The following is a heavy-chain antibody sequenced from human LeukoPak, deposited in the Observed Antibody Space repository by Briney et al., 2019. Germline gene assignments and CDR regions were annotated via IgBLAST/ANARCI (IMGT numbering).Heavy chain of an antibody. D-gene: IGHD2-2*01. CDR2: IKSKTDGGTT. CDR1: GFTFSNAW. J-gene: IGHJ6*03. V-gene: IGHV3-15*01. Sequence: GGSLRLSCAASGFTFSNAWMTWVRQAPGKGLEWVGRIKSKTDGGTTDYAAPVKGRFTISRDNSKNTLYLQMNSLRAEDTAVYYCAKAPDHPDCSSTSCAISIYYMDVWGRGTTVTVSS. CDR3: AKAPDHPDCSSTSCAISIYYMDV.